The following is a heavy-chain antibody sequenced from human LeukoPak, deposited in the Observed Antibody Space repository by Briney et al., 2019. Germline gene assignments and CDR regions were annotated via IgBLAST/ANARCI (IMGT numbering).Heavy chain of an antibody. D-gene: IGHD6-19*01. J-gene: IGHJ4*02. Sequence: PGGSLRLSCAASGFTFSSFAMNWVRQAPGKGLEWVSTMSGDATSTYYADSVKGRFTISRDNSKDTLFLQMNSLRAEDTAVYYCAKASRQGAVASPLDYWGQGTLVTVSS. CDR3: AKASRQGAVASPLDY. V-gene: IGHV3-23*01. CDR1: GFTFSSFA. CDR2: MSGDATST.